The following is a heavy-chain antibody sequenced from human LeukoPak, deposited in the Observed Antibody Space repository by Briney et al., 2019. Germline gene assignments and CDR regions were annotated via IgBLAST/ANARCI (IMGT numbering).Heavy chain of an antibody. V-gene: IGHV1-2*02. CDR3: ARDSLDYGDFYFDY. Sequence: ASXXVSCKASGYTFTGYYMHWVRQAPGQGLEWMGWINPNSGGTNYAQKFQGRVTMARDTNISTAYMELSRLRSDDTAVYYCARDSLDYGDFYFDYWGQGTLVTVSS. D-gene: IGHD4-17*01. J-gene: IGHJ4*02. CDR2: INPNSGGT. CDR1: GYTFTGYY.